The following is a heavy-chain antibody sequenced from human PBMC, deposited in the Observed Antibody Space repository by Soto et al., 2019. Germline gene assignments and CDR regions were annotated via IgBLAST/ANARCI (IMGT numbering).Heavy chain of an antibody. D-gene: IGHD2-15*01. V-gene: IGHV3-23*01. CDR2: ISASGGST. J-gene: IGHJ4*02. CDR1: GFSFSNYA. CDR3: AKACGGTCYFPVY. Sequence: GGSLRLSCATSGFSFSNYAMNWVRQAPGKGLEWVSGISASGGSTYNADSVRGRFTISRDNSRNTLYLQMSSLRAEDTAKYYCAKACGGTCYFPVYWGQGSLVTVSS.